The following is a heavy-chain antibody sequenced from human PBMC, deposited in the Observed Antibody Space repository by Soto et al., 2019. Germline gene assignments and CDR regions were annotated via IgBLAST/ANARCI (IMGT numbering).Heavy chain of an antibody. CDR1: GGSISRYY. D-gene: IGHD5-18*01. Sequence: SETLSVTCTVPGGSISRYYWSWIRQPPGKGLEWIGYIYYSGSTNYNPSLKSRVTISVDTSKNQFSLKLSSVTAADTAIYYCARRYGYAFDIWGQGTMVT. CDR3: ARRYGYAFDI. V-gene: IGHV4-59*08. CDR2: IYYSGST. J-gene: IGHJ3*02.